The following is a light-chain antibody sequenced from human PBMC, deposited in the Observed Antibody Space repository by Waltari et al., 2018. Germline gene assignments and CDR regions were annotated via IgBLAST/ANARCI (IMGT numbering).Light chain of an antibody. CDR2: IAS. V-gene: IGKV3-20*01. CDR3: HQYGASPRT. Sequence: ENVLTQSPATLSLSPGERATLSCRASQTVNNNYLAWYQQKPGQAPRLIIYIASSRAAGIPDRFTGSGSGTDFTLTISRLEPEDFAVYYCHQYGASPRTFGRGTKVEIK. J-gene: IGKJ1*01. CDR1: QTVNNNY.